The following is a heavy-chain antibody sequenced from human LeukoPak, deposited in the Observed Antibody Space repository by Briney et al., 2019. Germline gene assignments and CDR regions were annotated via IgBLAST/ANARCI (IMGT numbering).Heavy chain of an antibody. V-gene: IGHV5-51*01. D-gene: IGHD1-26*01. CDR2: IYPDDSNT. CDR1: GYSFTNYW. CDR3: ARRRIVGATSTYYFDY. J-gene: IGHJ4*02. Sequence: GESLKISCKGSGYSFTNYWIGWVRQMPGKGLEWMGIIYPDDSNTRYSPSFQGQVTISADKSINTAYLQWSSLKASDTAMYYCARRRIVGATSTYYFDYWGQGTLVTVSS.